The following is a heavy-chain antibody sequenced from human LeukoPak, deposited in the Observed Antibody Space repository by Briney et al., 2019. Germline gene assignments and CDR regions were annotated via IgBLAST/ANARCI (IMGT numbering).Heavy chain of an antibody. Sequence: GGSLRLSCVVSGLTFSSYSMSWVRQAPRKGLEWVSGISASGGDTWYPDSVKGRFTITRDNPKSTLLLQMNRLRVEDTAICYGAKDAAGPEYWGQGTLVTISS. J-gene: IGHJ4*02. CDR2: ISASGGDT. V-gene: IGHV3-23*01. D-gene: IGHD6-13*01. CDR3: AKDAAGPEY. CDR1: GLTFSSYS.